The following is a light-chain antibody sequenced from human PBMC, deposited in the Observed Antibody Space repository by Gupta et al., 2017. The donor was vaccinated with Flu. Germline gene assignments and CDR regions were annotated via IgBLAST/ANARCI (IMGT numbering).Light chain of an antibody. CDR3: CSDSGSSTLV. V-gene: IGLV2-23*02. J-gene: IGLJ2*01. CDR2: YVT. CDR1: NSDVGNDNL. Sequence: SITISCTGTNSDVGNDNLVFWYQQHRDKAPNLMVNYVTKRPSGVSPRFSGSKSGNTAALTISGRQAEDEASYFCCSDSGSSTLVFGRGTKVTVL.